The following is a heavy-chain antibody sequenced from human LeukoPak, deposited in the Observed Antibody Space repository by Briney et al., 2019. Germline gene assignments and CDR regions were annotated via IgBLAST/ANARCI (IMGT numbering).Heavy chain of an antibody. Sequence: PGRSLRLSCAASGFTFSSYSMNWVRQAPGKGLEWVSSISSSSSYIFHADSVKGQFTISRDNAKNSLYLQMNNLRAEDTAVYYCARDLVDTSMVGFDYWGQGTLVTVSS. CDR2: ISSSSSYI. D-gene: IGHD5-18*01. V-gene: IGHV3-21*01. CDR3: ARDLVDTSMVGFDY. CDR1: GFTFSSYS. J-gene: IGHJ4*02.